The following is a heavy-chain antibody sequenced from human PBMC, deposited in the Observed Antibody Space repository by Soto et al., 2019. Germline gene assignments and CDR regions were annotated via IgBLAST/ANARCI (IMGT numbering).Heavy chain of an antibody. CDR1: GGTFSSYA. D-gene: IGHD1-26*01. CDR2: VIPIFGTA. J-gene: IGHJ4*02. CDR3: ARGWSYPIYYFDY. V-gene: IGHV1-69*13. Sequence: SVKVSCKASGGTFSSYAISWVRQAPGQGLEWMGGVIPIFGTANYAQKFQGRVTITADESTSTAYMELSSLRSEDTAVYYCARGWSYPIYYFDYWGQGTLVTVSS.